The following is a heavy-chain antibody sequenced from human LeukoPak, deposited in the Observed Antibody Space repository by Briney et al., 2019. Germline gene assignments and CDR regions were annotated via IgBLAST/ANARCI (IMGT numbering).Heavy chain of an antibody. CDR3: ARGSPLGGN. V-gene: IGHV3-74*03. J-gene: IGHJ4*02. CDR2: INSDGSNT. CDR1: GFTFSSSW. Sequence: QTGGSLRLSCATSGFTFSSSWMHWVRQAPGKGLVWVSHINSDGSNTKYADSVKGRLTISRDNAKNTLSLQMNSLRAEDTAVYYCARGSPLGGNWGQGTLVTVSS.